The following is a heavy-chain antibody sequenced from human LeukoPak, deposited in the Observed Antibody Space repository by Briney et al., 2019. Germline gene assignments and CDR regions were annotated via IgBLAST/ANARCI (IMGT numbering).Heavy chain of an antibody. V-gene: IGHV4-4*07. CDR1: GGSISSYY. CDR3: AGHHPRNTVDF. D-gene: IGHD2-8*02. CDR2: VYTSEDA. Sequence: SETLSLTCSVSGGSISSYYWSWIRQPAGKGLEWIGRVYTSEDAKYNPSLESRVSMSLDMSKNQFSLKLSSVTAADTAVYYCAGHHPRNTVDFWGQGTLVTVSS. J-gene: IGHJ4*02.